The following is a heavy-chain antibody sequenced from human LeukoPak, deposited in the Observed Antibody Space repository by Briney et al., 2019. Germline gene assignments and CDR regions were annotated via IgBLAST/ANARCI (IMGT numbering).Heavy chain of an antibody. CDR3: ARAPFRPGRGYNGYEFDS. CDR2: MNPNSGNT. Sequence: GASVKFSCKASGYSFTSYDINWVRQATGQGLEWMGWMNPNSGNTGYAQKFQGRVTMTRHTSISAAYMELTSLRSEDTAVYYCARAPFRPGRGYNGYEFDSWGQGTLVTVSS. CDR1: GYSFTSYD. D-gene: IGHD5-12*01. V-gene: IGHV1-8*01. J-gene: IGHJ5*01.